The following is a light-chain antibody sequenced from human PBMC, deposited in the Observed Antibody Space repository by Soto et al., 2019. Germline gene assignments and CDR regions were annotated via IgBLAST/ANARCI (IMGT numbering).Light chain of an antibody. Sequence: QSALTQPASVSGSPGQSITISCAGTSSDVGGYNFVSWYQQHPGKAPKLMIYDVINRPSGVSSRFSGSKSGNTASLTISGLQAEDEADYYCSSYTSSSTLVVFGGGTKVTVL. CDR1: SSDVGGYNF. V-gene: IGLV2-14*01. CDR3: SSYTSSSTLVV. CDR2: DVI. J-gene: IGLJ2*01.